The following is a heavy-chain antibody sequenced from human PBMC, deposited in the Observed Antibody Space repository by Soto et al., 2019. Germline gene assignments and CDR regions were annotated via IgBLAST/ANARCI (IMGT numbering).Heavy chain of an antibody. Sequence: QVQLQESGPGLVKPSETLSLTCTVSGGSISSYYWSWIRQPPGKGLEWVGYIYYSGSTNYNPSLKSRVTISVDTSKNQFSLKLSSVTAADTAVYYCARTGSGREKFDYWGQGTLVTVSS. CDR2: IYYSGST. J-gene: IGHJ4*02. CDR1: GGSISSYY. CDR3: ARTGSGREKFDY. D-gene: IGHD2-15*01. V-gene: IGHV4-59*01.